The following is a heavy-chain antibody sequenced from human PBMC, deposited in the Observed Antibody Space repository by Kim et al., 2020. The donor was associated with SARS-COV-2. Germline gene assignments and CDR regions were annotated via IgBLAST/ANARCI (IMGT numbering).Heavy chain of an antibody. CDR1: GGSISSYY. D-gene: IGHD1-26*01. V-gene: IGHV4-59*01. CDR3: ARAGGSYLVDAFDI. J-gene: IGHJ3*02. Sequence: SETLSLTCTVSGGSISSYYWSWIRQPPGKGLEWIGYIYYSGSTNYNPSLKSRVTISVDTSKNQFSLKLSSVTAADTAVYYCARAGGSYLVDAFDIWGQGT. CDR2: IYYSGST.